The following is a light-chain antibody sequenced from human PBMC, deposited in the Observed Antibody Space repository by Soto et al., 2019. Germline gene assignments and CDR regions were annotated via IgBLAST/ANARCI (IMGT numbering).Light chain of an antibody. Sequence: EIVLTQSPGTLSLSPGERATLSCGASQTVSGSYLAWYQQKPGQAPRLLIHGATNRATGIPDRFSGSRSGTDFSLTISRLEPEDSALYYCQQNGSSPFTFGPGTKVEIK. J-gene: IGKJ3*01. CDR3: QQNGSSPFT. CDR1: QTVSGSY. CDR2: GAT. V-gene: IGKV3-20*01.